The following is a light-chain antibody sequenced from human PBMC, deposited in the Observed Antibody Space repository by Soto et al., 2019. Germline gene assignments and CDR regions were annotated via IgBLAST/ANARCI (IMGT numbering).Light chain of an antibody. CDR3: QQYGTSPQT. CDR1: QIVSSAY. V-gene: IGKV3-20*01. Sequence: ELVLTQSPGTLSLSPGASATLSCRASQIVSSAYVAWYQQKPGQAPKLLTYDASRRASGTPDRFSVSGSGTDYTITISRLEPEDGEVYDGQQYGTSPQTFGQGTKVDIK. J-gene: IGKJ1*01. CDR2: DAS.